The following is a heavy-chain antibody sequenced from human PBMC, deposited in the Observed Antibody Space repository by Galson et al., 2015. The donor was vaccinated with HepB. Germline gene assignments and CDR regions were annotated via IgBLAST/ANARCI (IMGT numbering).Heavy chain of an antibody. CDR1: GYTFTSYY. J-gene: IGHJ3*02. V-gene: IGHV1-46*03. CDR2: INPSGGST. CDR3: ARYSSSWYVRRAFDI. Sequence: SVKVSCKASGYTFTSYYMHWVRQAPGQGLEWMGIINPSGGSTSYAQKFQGRVTMTRDTSTSTVYMELSSLRSEDTAVYYCARYSSSWYVRRAFDIWGQGTMVTVSS. D-gene: IGHD6-13*01.